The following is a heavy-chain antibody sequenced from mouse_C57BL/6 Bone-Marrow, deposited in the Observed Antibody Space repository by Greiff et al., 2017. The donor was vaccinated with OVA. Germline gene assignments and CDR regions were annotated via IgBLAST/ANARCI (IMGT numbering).Heavy chain of an antibody. D-gene: IGHD4-1*01. CDR2: IYPGSGST. Sequence: VKLMESGAELVKPGASVKMSCKASGYTFTSYWITWVKQRPGQGLEWIGDIYPGSGSTNYNEKFKSKATLTVDTSSSTAYMQLSSLTSEDSAVYYCARGGGLGPSWFAYWGQGTLVTVSA. CDR1: GYTFTSYW. J-gene: IGHJ3*01. V-gene: IGHV1-55*01. CDR3: ARGGGLGPSWFAY.